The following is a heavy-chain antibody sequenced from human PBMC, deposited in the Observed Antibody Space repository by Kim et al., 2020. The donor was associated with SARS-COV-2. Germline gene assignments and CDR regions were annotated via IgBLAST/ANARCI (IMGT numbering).Heavy chain of an antibody. D-gene: IGHD3-3*01. V-gene: IGHV1-18*01. CDR2: ISAYNGNT. CDR1: GYTFTSYG. Sequence: ASVKVSCKASGYTFTSYGISWVRQAPGQGLEWMGWISAYNGNTNYAQKLQGRVTMTTDTSTSTAYMELRSLRSDDTAVYYCARGPYDFWSGYSQNYYYYGMDVWGQGTTVTVSS. J-gene: IGHJ6*02. CDR3: ARGPYDFWSGYSQNYYYYGMDV.